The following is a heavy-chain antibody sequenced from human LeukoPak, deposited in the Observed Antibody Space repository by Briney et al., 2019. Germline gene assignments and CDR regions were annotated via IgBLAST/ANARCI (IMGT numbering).Heavy chain of an antibody. CDR1: GGTFTSYA. D-gene: IGHD5-12*01. J-gene: IGHJ4*02. V-gene: IGHV1-69*06. CDR3: ASSGYDRYYFYY. CDR2: IIPIFGTA. Sequence: SVKVSCKASGGTFTSYAISWVRQAPGQGLEWMGGIIPIFGTANNAQKFQGRVTITADKSTSTAYMELSSLRSEDTAVYYCASSGYDRYYFYYWGQGTLVTVSS.